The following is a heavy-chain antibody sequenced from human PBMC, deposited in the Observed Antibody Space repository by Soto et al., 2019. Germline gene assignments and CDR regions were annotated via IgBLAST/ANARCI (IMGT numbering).Heavy chain of an antibody. J-gene: IGHJ6*03. CDR2: IYYSGST. V-gene: IGHV4-59*08. Sequence: SETLSLTCTVSGGSISSYYWSWIRQPPGKGLEWIGYIYYSGSTNYNPSLKSRVTISVDASKNQFSLKLSSVTAADTAVYYCARMSGYYTVNYYYYMDVWGKGTTVTVSS. D-gene: IGHD3-3*01. CDR1: GGSISSYY. CDR3: ARMSGYYTVNYYYYMDV.